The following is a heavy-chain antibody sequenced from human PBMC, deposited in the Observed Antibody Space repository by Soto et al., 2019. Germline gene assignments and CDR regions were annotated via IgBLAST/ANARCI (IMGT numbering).Heavy chain of an antibody. CDR3: VKEIAYYYDSSGYPSAFDI. CDR2: ISSNVGST. V-gene: IGHV3-64D*08. D-gene: IGHD3-22*01. CDR1: GFTFSSYA. Sequence: PGGSLRLSCSASGFTFSSYAMHWVRQAPGKGLEYVSAISSNVGSTYYADSVKGRFTISRDNSKNTLYLQMSSLRAEDTAVYYCVKEIAYYYDSSGYPSAFDIWGQGTMVTVSS. J-gene: IGHJ3*02.